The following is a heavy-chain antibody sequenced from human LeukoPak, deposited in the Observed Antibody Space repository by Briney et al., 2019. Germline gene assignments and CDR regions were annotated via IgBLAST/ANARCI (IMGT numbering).Heavy chain of an antibody. CDR2: IKQDGSEK. CDR1: GFTVSSNY. V-gene: IGHV3-7*01. CDR3: ARDSMEYQLPSEYNWFDP. J-gene: IGHJ5*02. D-gene: IGHD2-2*01. Sequence: QTGGSLRLSCAASGFTVSSNYMSWVRQAPGKGLEWVANIKQDGSEKYYVDSVKGRFTISRDNAKNSLYLQMNSLRAEDTAVYYCARDSMEYQLPSEYNWFDPWGQGTLVTVSS.